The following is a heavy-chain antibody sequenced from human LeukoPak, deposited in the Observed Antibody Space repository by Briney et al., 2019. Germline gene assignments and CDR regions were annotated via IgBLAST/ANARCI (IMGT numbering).Heavy chain of an antibody. Sequence: GRSLRLSCAASGFTFDDYAMHWVRQAPGKGLEWVSGISWNSGSIGYADSVKGRFTISRDNAKNSLYLQMNSLRAEDTAVYFCARDRYGDYYFDYWGQGTLVTVSS. D-gene: IGHD4-17*01. J-gene: IGHJ4*02. CDR2: ISWNSGSI. CDR1: GFTFDDYA. V-gene: IGHV3-9*01. CDR3: ARDRYGDYYFDY.